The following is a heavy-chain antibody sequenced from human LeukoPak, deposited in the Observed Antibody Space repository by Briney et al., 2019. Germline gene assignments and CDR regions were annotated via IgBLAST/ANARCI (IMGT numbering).Heavy chain of an antibody. CDR3: ARDKGPKDIVATIN. CDR1: GGSISSGSYY. CDR2: IYTSGST. Sequence: SQTLSLTCTVSGGSISSGSYYWSWIRQPAGKGLEWIGRIYTSGSTNYNPSLKSRVTISVDTSKNQFSLKLSSVTAADTAVYYCARDKGPKDIVATINSGQGTLVTVSS. J-gene: IGHJ4*02. V-gene: IGHV4-61*02. D-gene: IGHD5-12*01.